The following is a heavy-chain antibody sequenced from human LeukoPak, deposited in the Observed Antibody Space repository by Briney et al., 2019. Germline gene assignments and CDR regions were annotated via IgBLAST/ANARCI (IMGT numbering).Heavy chain of an antibody. CDR2: ISAYNGNT. CDR3: AVSDMVRGAWLDP. V-gene: IGHV1-18*01. Sequence: ASVKVSCKASGYTFTSYGISWVRQAPGQVLEWMGWISAYNGNTNYAQKLQGRVTMTTDTSTSTAYMELSRLRSDDTAVYYCAVSDMVRGAWLDPWGQGTLVTVSS. CDR1: GYTFTSYG. J-gene: IGHJ5*02. D-gene: IGHD3-10*01.